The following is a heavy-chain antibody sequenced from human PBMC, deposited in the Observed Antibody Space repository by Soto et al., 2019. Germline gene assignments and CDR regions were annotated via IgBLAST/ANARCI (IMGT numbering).Heavy chain of an antibody. CDR2: ISYTGTT. V-gene: IGHV4-61*01. CDR3: ARDLGGYCSTTSCLPFDY. Sequence: ETLSLTCTVSGGSVSSGSYYWSWLRQPPGKGLEWIGHISYTGTTDSNPSLKSRVTLSVDTSTNQFSLKLTSVTAADTAIYYCARDLGGYCSTTSCLPFDYWGQGTLVTVSS. J-gene: IGHJ4*02. CDR1: GGSVSSGSYY. D-gene: IGHD2-2*01.